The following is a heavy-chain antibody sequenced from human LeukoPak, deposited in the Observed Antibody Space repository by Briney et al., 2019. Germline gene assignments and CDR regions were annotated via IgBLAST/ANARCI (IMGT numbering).Heavy chain of an antibody. V-gene: IGHV4-59*08. CDR2: IRYSGST. D-gene: IGHD2-15*01. J-gene: IGHJ4*02. Sequence: SETLSLTCTVSGDSIGGYYWSWIRQPPGNGLEWIGYIRYSGSTNYNPSLKSRVTISVDTSENQFSLKLSSVTAADTAVYYCARHYCRGGSCNFDYWGQGTLVTVSS. CDR3: ARHYCRGGSCNFDY. CDR1: GDSIGGYY.